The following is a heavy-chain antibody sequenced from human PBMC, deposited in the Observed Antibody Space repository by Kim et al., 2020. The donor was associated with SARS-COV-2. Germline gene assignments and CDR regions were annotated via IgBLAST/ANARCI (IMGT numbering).Heavy chain of an antibody. CDR2: INTDGRGT. D-gene: IGHD2-15*01. Sequence: GGSLRLSCAASGFTFSHYMMHWVRQAPGKGLVWVSRINTDGRGTNYADSVKGRFTISRDNAKNTLYLQMNSLRAEDTAIYYCTSHRYCSEDYCYPFWGQGTLVAVSS. J-gene: IGHJ4*02. CDR3: TSHRYCSEDYCYPF. CDR1: GFTFSHYM. V-gene: IGHV3-74*01.